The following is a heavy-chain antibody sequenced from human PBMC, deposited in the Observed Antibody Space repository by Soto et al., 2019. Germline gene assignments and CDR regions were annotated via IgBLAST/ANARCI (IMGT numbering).Heavy chain of an antibody. J-gene: IGHJ4*02. CDR3: TRANWYSDY. D-gene: IGHD7-27*01. V-gene: IGHV4-59*11. CDR2: IYYNGNT. Sequence: QVQLQDSVPGLVKPSETLSLTCSVSGGSISNHYWSWIRQPPGKGLEWIGYIYYNGNTHYNPSLKSLVTMSVATSRNQISLILTTVTAADTAFYYCTRANWYSDYWGQGTLVNVS. CDR1: GGSISNHY.